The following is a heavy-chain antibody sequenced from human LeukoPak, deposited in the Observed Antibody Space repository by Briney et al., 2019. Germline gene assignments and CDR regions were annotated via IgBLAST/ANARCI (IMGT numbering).Heavy chain of an antibody. J-gene: IGHJ3*02. CDR1: GGSISSSSYY. CDR2: IYYRGSA. CDR3: ARKYSSGRNPCDTFDI. D-gene: IGHD6-19*01. Sequence: SETLSLTCTVSGGSISSSSYYWGWIRQPPGKGLEWIASIYYRGSAYYNPSLGSRVTISVDTSKNQFSLMLRSVTAADTAVYYCARKYSSGRNPCDTFDIWGQGTMVAVSS. V-gene: IGHV4-39*01.